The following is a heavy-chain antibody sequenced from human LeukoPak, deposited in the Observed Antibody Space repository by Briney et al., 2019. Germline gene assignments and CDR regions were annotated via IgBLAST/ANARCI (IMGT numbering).Heavy chain of an antibody. CDR3: ARASWVAAYLSGNYYYYYYMDV. Sequence: SETLSLTCTVSGGSISSYYWSWIRQPAGKGLEWIGRIYTSGSTNYNPSLKTRVTMSVDTSKNQFSLKLNSVTAADTAVYYCARASWVAAYLSGNYYYYYYMDVWGKGTTVTVSS. V-gene: IGHV4-4*07. CDR2: IYTSGST. CDR1: GGSISSYY. D-gene: IGHD2-15*01. J-gene: IGHJ6*03.